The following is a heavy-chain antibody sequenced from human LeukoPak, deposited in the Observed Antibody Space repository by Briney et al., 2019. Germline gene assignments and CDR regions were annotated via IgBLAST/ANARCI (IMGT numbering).Heavy chain of an antibody. CDR2: IIPIFGTA. J-gene: IGHJ5*02. CDR3: ARAQYYYGSENWFDP. V-gene: IGHV1-69*13. D-gene: IGHD3-10*01. CDR1: GGTFSSYA. Sequence: SVKVSCKASGGTFSSYAISWVRQAPGHGLEWMGGIIPIFGTANYAQKFQGRVTITADESTSTAYMELSSLRSEDTAVYYCARAQYYYGSENWFDPWGQGTLVTVSS.